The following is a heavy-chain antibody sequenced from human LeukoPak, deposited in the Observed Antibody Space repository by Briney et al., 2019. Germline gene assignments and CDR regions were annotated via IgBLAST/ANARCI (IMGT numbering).Heavy chain of an antibody. CDR3: ARDGTYYYDSSGYYGYY. Sequence: PGGSLRLSCAASGFTFSSYSMNWVRQAPGKGLEWVSSISSSSSYIYYADPVKGRFTISRDNAKNSLYLQMNSLRAEDTAVYYCARDGTYYYDSSGYYGYYWGQGTLVTVSS. CDR2: ISSSSSYI. V-gene: IGHV3-21*01. J-gene: IGHJ4*02. D-gene: IGHD3-22*01. CDR1: GFTFSSYS.